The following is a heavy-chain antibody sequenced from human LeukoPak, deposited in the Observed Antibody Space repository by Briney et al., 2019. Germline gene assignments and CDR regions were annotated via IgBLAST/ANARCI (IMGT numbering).Heavy chain of an antibody. J-gene: IGHJ4*02. CDR3: ARLAAAGILYFDY. Sequence: SETLSLTCTVSGGSISSYYWSWIRQPPGKGLEWIGYIYYSGSTNYNPSLKSRVTISVDTSKNQFSLKLSSVTAADTAVYYCARLAAAGILYFDYWGQGTLVTVSS. CDR2: IYYSGST. CDR1: GGSISSYY. V-gene: IGHV4-59*08. D-gene: IGHD6-13*01.